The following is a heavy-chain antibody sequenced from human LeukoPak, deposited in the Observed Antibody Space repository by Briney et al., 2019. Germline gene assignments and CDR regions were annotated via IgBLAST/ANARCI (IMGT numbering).Heavy chain of an antibody. D-gene: IGHD1-26*01. Sequence: SETLSLTCAVYGGSFSGYYWSWIRQPPGKGLEWIGEINHSGSTNYNPSLKSRVTISVDTSKNQFSLKLSSVTAADTAVYYCARSFDGGSYYFDYWGQGTLVTVSS. J-gene: IGHJ4*02. CDR2: INHSGST. CDR3: ARSFDGGSYYFDY. V-gene: IGHV4-34*01. CDR1: GGSFSGYY.